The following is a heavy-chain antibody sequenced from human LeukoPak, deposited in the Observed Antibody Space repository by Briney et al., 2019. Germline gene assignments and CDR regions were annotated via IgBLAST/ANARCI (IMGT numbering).Heavy chain of an antibody. CDR3: ASTPQYSYGYRFVY. D-gene: IGHD5-18*01. Sequence: SETLSLTCTVSGGSVSSGSYYWSWIRQPPGKGLEWIGYIYYSRSTNYNPSLKSRVTISVDTSKNQFSLKLSSVTAADTAVYYCASTPQYSYGYRFVYWGQGTLVTVSS. V-gene: IGHV4-61*01. J-gene: IGHJ4*02. CDR1: GGSVSSGSYY. CDR2: IYYSRST.